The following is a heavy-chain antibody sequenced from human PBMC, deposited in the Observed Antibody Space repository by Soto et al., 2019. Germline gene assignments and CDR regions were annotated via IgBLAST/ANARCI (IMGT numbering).Heavy chain of an antibody. Sequence: QVQLQQWGTGLLKPSETLSLTCAVYGGSFRGYYWTWIRQPPGKGLEWIGEIDHSGSTNYNPSLKGRVTISVDTSKNQFSPKLAFVTAADTAVYYCAKVEYTYNYRGLDYWGQGTLVTVSS. J-gene: IGHJ4*02. D-gene: IGHD3-16*01. CDR3: AKVEYTYNYRGLDY. CDR1: GGSFRGYY. CDR2: IDHSGST. V-gene: IGHV4-34*01.